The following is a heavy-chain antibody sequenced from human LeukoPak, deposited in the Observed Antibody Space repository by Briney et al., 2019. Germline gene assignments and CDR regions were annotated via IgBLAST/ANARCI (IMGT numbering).Heavy chain of an antibody. CDR1: GGSISSGGYY. J-gene: IGHJ2*01. V-gene: IGHV4-30-2*01. D-gene: IGHD2-2*01. CDR2: IYHSGST. Sequence: SETLSLTCTVSGGSISSGGYYWSWIRQPPGKGLEWIGYIYHSGSTYYNPSPKSRVTISVDRSKNQFSLKLSSVTAADTAVYYCARLDYAGDIVVVPAAISGYFDLWGRGTLVTVSS. CDR3: ARLDYAGDIVVVPAAISGYFDL.